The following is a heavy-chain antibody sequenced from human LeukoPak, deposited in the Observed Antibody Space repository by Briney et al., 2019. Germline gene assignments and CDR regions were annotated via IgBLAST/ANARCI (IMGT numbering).Heavy chain of an antibody. J-gene: IGHJ4*02. CDR1: GYSFTSYA. Sequence: ASVKVSCKASGYSFTSYAMNWVRQAPGQGLEWMGWISPNTGNPTYAQGFTGRFVFSLDTSVSTAYLQISSLKAEDTAVYYCARGYSGYDYYFDYWGQGTLVTVSS. CDR3: ARGYSGYDYYFDY. V-gene: IGHV7-4-1*02. CDR2: ISPNTGNP. D-gene: IGHD5-12*01.